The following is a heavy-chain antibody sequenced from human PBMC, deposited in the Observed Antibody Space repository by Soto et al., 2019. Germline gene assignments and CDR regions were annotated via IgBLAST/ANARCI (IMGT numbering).Heavy chain of an antibody. Sequence: EVQLVESGGGLVQPGGSLRLSCAASGFTFSSYAMHWVRQAPGKGLEYVSAISSNGGSTYYANSVKGRFTISRDNSKNTLYLQMGSLRAEDMAVYYCARDCGGEYFDYWGQGTLVTVSS. J-gene: IGHJ4*02. CDR2: ISSNGGST. V-gene: IGHV3-64*01. CDR3: ARDCGGEYFDY. D-gene: IGHD3-16*01. CDR1: GFTFSSYA.